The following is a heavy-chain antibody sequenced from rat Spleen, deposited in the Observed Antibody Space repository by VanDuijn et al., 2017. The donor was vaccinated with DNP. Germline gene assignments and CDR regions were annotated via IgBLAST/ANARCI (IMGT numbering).Heavy chain of an antibody. CDR3: TRGGTTLFDY. Sequence: EVQLVESGGGLVQPGRSLKLSCAASGFTFSDYDMAWVRQAPKKGLEWVATISTSGSRTYFSDSVKGRFTISRDNAKSTLYLQMDSLRSEDTATYYCTRGGTTLFDYWGQGVMVTVSS. CDR2: ISTSGSRT. J-gene: IGHJ2*01. V-gene: IGHV5-7*01. D-gene: IGHD1-10*01. CDR1: GFTFSDYD.